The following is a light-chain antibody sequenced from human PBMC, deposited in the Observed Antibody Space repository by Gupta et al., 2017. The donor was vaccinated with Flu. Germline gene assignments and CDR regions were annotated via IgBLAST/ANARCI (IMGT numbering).Light chain of an antibody. Sequence: TVTTTFQGDSLRSSYASWYQQKPGRAPKLIIYDNNNRPSGIPDRFSGSRSGNTASLTITGTQAEDEADFYCNACEDSTTPRVFGGGTKLTVL. CDR3: NACEDSTTPRV. CDR1: SLRSSY. J-gene: IGLJ2*01. V-gene: IGLV3-19*01. CDR2: DNN.